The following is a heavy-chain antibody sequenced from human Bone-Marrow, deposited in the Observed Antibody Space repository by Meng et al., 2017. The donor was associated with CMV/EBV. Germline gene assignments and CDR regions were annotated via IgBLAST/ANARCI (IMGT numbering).Heavy chain of an antibody. V-gene: IGHV4-39*01. CDR3: ARLPRDGFWSGYSYYFDY. D-gene: IGHD3-3*01. CDR2: IDYRGST. J-gene: IGHJ4*02. Sequence: IRRSSYYWGGIGQPPGKGLEWIGSIDYRGSTYYNPSLKSRVTISVDTSKNQFSLKLSSVTAADTAVYYCARLPRDGFWSGYSYYFDYWGQGTLVTVSS. CDR1: IRRSSYY.